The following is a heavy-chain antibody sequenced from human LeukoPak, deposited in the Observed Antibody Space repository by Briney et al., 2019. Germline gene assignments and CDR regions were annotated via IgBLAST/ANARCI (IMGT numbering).Heavy chain of an antibody. CDR1: GGSISGYY. CDR2: IHTSGST. Sequence: PSETLSLTCTDSGGSISGYYWSWIRQPAGKGLEWIGRIHTSGSTNYNPSLKSRVTISVDTSKNQFSLKLSSVTAADTAVYYCASLAPSSSWSSDAFDIWGQGTMVTVSS. V-gene: IGHV4-4*07. D-gene: IGHD6-13*01. CDR3: ASLAPSSSWSSDAFDI. J-gene: IGHJ3*02.